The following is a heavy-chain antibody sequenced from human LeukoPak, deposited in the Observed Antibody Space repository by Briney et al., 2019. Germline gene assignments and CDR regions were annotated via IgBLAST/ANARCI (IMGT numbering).Heavy chain of an antibody. D-gene: IGHD3-10*01. Sequence: SETLSLTCTVSGGSISSGSYYWSWIRQPAGKGLEWIGRIYTSGSTNYNPSLKSRVTISVDTSKNQFSLKLSSVTAADTAVYYCAREVTMVRGVIRIWFDPWGQGTLVTVSS. CDR2: IYTSGST. V-gene: IGHV4-61*02. CDR3: AREVTMVRGVIRIWFDP. J-gene: IGHJ5*02. CDR1: GGSISSGSYY.